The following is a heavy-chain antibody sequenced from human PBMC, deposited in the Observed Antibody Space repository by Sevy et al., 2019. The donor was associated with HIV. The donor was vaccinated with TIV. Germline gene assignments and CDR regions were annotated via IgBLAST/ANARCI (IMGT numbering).Heavy chain of an antibody. Sequence: GGSLRLSCAASGFTFSSYSMNWVRQAPGKGLEWVSSISSSSSYIYYADSVKGRFTISRDNAKNSLYLQMNSLRAEDTAVYYCARSGRELYDAFDIWGQGTMVTVSS. D-gene: IGHD1-26*01. CDR2: ISSSSSYI. V-gene: IGHV3-21*01. CDR3: ARSGRELYDAFDI. J-gene: IGHJ3*02. CDR1: GFTFSSYS.